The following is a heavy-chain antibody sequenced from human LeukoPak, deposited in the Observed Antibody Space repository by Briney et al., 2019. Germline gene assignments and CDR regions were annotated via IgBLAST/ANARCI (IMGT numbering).Heavy chain of an antibody. CDR1: GFTFSSYA. CDR3: ARAGHHFCSSTSCYFGY. CDR2: ISYDGSNK. Sequence: GGSLRLSCAASGFTFSSYAMHWVRQAPGKGLEWVAVISYDGSNKYYADSVKGRFTISRDNSKNTLYLQMNSLRAEDTAVYYCARAGHHFCSSTSCYFGYWGQGTLVTVSS. J-gene: IGHJ4*02. D-gene: IGHD2-2*01. V-gene: IGHV3-30-3*01.